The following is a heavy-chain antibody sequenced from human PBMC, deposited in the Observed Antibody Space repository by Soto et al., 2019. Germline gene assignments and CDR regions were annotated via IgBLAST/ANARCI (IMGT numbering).Heavy chain of an antibody. CDR2: IRSQPYGGTA. CDR3: LESFPF. D-gene: IGHD3-10*01. CDR1: GFPFGNFL. Sequence: GGSLRLACTASGFPFGNFLMSWFRQAPGKGMEWVGFIRSQPYGGTAEYAASVRGRFTISRDDSKGIAYLQMNSLQTEDSGVYYCLESFPFWGQGTLVTVSS. V-gene: IGHV3-49*03. J-gene: IGHJ4*02.